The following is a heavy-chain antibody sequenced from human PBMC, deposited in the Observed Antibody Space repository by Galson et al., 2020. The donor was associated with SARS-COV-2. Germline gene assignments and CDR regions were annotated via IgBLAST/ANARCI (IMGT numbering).Heavy chain of an antibody. V-gene: IGHV4-39*01. CDR2: IYYTGST. J-gene: IGHJ4*02. D-gene: IGHD3-10*01. CDR1: GGSVSNSYYF. Sequence: ETSETLSLTCTVSGGSVSNSYYFWGWIRQPPGKGLEWIGSIYYTGSTFYNLSLKSRLSISVDTSKNQFSLRLSSVTAADTAVYYCASLPVPTQFCSSGCDYWGQGSLVTVSS. CDR3: ASLPVPTQFCSSGCDY.